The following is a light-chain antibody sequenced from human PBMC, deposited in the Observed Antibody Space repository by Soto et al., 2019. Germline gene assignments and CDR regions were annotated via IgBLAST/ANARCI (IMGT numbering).Light chain of an antibody. V-gene: IGKV3-15*01. CDR2: GAS. J-gene: IGKJ2*01. Sequence: EIVMTQSPGTLSVSPGERATLACRASQAISSDLACYQQKPGQAPRLLVYGASTRATGIPARFSGSGSGIDFTLTISSLQSEDFAVYFCQQYNKWPGTFGQGTKVDIK. CDR1: QAISSD. CDR3: QQYNKWPGT.